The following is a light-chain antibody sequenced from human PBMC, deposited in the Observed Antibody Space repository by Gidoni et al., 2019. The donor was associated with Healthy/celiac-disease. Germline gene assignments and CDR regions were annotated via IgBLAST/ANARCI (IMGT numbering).Light chain of an antibody. J-gene: IGKJ1*01. CDR2: GAS. CDR1: QSVSSK. CDR3: QQYNNWPQT. V-gene: IGKV3-15*01. Sequence: EIVMTQSPATLSVSQGERATLSSRASQSVSSKLAWYQQKPGQAPRILIYGASTRATGIPARFSGSGSGTEFTLTISSLQSEDFAVYYCQQYNNWPQTFXXXTKVEIK.